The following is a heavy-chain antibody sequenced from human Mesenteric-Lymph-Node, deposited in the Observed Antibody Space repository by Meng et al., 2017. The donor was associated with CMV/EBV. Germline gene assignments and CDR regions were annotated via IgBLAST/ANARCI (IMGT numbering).Heavy chain of an antibody. CDR2: MREYKGQK. Sequence: TIYDITRERQAPGKESERMGRMREYKGQKNNAQKKKGRDRMNTDKSTSTAYMELTSLRSDDTAVYYCARGLSDTLTGYYIYWFDTWGQGTLVTVSS. D-gene: IGHD3-9*01. CDR1: TIYD. J-gene: IGHJ5*02. CDR3: ARGLSDTLTGYYIYWFDT. V-gene: IGHV1-18*01.